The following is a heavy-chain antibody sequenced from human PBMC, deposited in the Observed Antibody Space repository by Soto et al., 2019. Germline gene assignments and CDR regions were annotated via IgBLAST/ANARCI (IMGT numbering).Heavy chain of an antibody. V-gene: IGHV3-23*01. Sequence: HLGGSLRLSCATSGFIFTTYAMNWVRQAPGKGLEWVSAISSSGESTFYADSVRGRFTISRDNSLNTLYLHMRSLRPEDTAVYYCAHPRGYGVFDAVDIWGQGTMVTVSS. D-gene: IGHD4-17*01. J-gene: IGHJ3*02. CDR3: AHPRGYGVFDAVDI. CDR2: ISSSGEST. CDR1: GFIFTTYA.